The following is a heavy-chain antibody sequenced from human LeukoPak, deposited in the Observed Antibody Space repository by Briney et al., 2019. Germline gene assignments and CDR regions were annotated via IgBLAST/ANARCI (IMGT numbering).Heavy chain of an antibody. V-gene: IGHV4-34*01. CDR2: IFHGGSP. CDR3: ARGERKKSRWDMS. CDR1: GGSFSDYY. J-gene: IGHJ4*02. Sequence: ASETLSLTCAVYGGSFSDYYWIWIRQPPGKGLEWIGEIFHGGSPNCNPSLKSRVTTSVDTSKNQFSLKLTSVTAADTAMYYCARGERKKSRWDMSWGQGTLVTVSS. D-gene: IGHD2-15*01.